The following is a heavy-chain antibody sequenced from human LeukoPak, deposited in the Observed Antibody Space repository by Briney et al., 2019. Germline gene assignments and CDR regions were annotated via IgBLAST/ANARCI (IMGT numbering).Heavy chain of an antibody. CDR1: GGTFSSYA. CDR2: IIPIFGTA. D-gene: IGHD2-2*01. Sequence: GASVKVSCKASGGTFSSYAISWVRQAPGQGLEWMGGIIPIFGTANYAQKFQGRVTITADESTSTAYMELSSLRSEGTAVYYCARAPIVVVPAAMMGENWFDPWGQGTLVTVSS. J-gene: IGHJ5*02. V-gene: IGHV1-69*01. CDR3: ARAPIVVVPAAMMGENWFDP.